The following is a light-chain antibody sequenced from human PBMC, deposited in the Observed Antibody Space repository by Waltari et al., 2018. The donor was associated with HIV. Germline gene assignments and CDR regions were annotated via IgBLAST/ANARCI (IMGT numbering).Light chain of an antibody. CDR3: QQSFSAPT. V-gene: IGKV1-39*01. CDR2: GAT. CDR1: QNITHY. Sequence: DIQMAQSPSSLSASIGDRVTITCRASQNITHYLDWYHQRPGKAPRLLIYGATRLQGGVPSRFRGIGSGTFFTLIIPSLQPEDFGTYYTQQSFSAPTFGRGTRVDIK. J-gene: IGKJ5*01.